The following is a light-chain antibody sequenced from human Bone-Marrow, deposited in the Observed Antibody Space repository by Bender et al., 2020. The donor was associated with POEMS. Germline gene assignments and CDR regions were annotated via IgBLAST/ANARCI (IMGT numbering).Light chain of an antibody. J-gene: IGLJ2*01. CDR1: SDDIGNYDY. CDR3: AAWDDSLHGVV. V-gene: IGLV2-8*01. Sequence: QSALTQPPSASGSPGQSVTISCTGTSDDIGNYDYVSWYQQHPGKVPKLLIYEGNRRPSGVPDRISGSKSDTSASLAISGLQSEDEADYYCAAWDDSLHGVVFGGGTKLTVL. CDR2: EGN.